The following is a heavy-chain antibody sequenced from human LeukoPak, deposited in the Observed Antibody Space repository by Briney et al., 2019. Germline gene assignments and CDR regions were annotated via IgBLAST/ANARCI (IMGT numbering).Heavy chain of an antibody. D-gene: IGHD2-2*02. CDR3: ARENCNSTSCYTRYYYGIDV. CDR1: GGSFSTYA. V-gene: IGHV1-69*01. J-gene: IGHJ6*02. CDR2: IIPIFGTT. Sequence: EASVKVSCKASGGSFSTYAISWVRHAPGQGLEWMGGIIPIFGTTIYAQNFQDRVTITADESPSTAYMELSGLRSEDTAVYYCARENCNSTSCYTRYYYGIDVWGQGTTVTVSS.